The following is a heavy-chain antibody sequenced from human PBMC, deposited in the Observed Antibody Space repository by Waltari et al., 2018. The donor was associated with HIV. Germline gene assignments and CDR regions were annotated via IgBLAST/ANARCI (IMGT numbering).Heavy chain of an antibody. Sequence: QVQLVESGGGVVQPGRSLRLSCAASGFTLSSYGMHWVRQAPGKGLEWVAVVWYDGSNKDYADSVKGRFTISRDNSKNTLYLQMNSLRAEDTAVYYCARDLGSGYSYGPFDYWGQGTLVTVSS. J-gene: IGHJ4*02. CDR3: ARDLGSGYSYGPFDY. CDR2: VWYDGSNK. V-gene: IGHV3-33*01. CDR1: GFTLSSYG. D-gene: IGHD5-18*01.